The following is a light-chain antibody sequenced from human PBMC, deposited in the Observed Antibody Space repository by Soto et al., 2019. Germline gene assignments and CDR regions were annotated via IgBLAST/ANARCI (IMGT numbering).Light chain of an antibody. CDR2: EAS. V-gene: IGKV3-11*01. CDR1: QSVGSQ. J-gene: IGKJ4*01. Sequence: EIVLTQSPGTLSLSPGERATLSCRASQSVGSQLAWYQQKPGQAPRLLIYEASTRATGIPARFSGSGSGTDFTLTISSLEPEDFALYYCQQRSDWPLSFGGGTQVEIK. CDR3: QQRSDWPLS.